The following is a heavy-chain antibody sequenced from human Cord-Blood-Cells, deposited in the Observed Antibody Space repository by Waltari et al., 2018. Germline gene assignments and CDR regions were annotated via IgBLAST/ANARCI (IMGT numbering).Heavy chain of an antibody. J-gene: IGHJ4*02. CDR3: ARVTDGTSTGPFDY. CDR1: GYTFTGYY. Sequence: QVQLVQSGSEVKKPGASVKVSCKASGYTFTGYYMHWVRQAPGQGLEWMGWINPNSGGTNYAQKFQGWVTMTRDTSISTAYMELSRLRSDDTAVYYCARVTDGTSTGPFDYWGQGTLVTVSS. D-gene: IGHD2-8*02. CDR2: INPNSGGT. V-gene: IGHV1-2*04.